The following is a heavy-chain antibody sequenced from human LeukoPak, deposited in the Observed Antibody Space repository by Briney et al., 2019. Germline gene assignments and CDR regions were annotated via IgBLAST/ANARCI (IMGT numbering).Heavy chain of an antibody. CDR1: GFTFSSYG. Sequence: GGSLRLSCAASGFTFSSYGMHWVRQAPGKGLEWVAVISYDGSNKYYADSVKGRFTISRDNSKNTLYPQMNSLRAEDTAVYYCAKDTPYNYYDSSGYFGYWGQGTLVTVSS. V-gene: IGHV3-30*18. CDR2: ISYDGSNK. CDR3: AKDTPYNYYDSSGYFGY. D-gene: IGHD3-22*01. J-gene: IGHJ4*02.